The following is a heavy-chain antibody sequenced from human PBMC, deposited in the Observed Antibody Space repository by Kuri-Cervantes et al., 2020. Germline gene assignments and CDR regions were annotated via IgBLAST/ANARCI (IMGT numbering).Heavy chain of an antibody. V-gene: IGHV3-9*01. J-gene: IGHJ4*02. CDR3: AKDRSSTSYFYFDY. D-gene: IGHD2-2*01. Sequence: GGSLRLSCAASGFTFDDYAMHWVRQAPGKGLEWVSGISWNSGGIGYADSVKGRFTISRDNAKNSLYLQMSSLRAEDTALYYCAKDRSSTSYFYFDYWGQGNRVTVSS. CDR1: GFTFDDYA. CDR2: ISWNSGGI.